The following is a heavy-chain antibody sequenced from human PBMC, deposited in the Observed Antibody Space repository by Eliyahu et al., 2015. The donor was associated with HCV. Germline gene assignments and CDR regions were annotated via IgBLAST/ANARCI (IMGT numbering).Heavy chain of an antibody. V-gene: IGHV3-23*01. J-gene: IGHJ4*02. D-gene: IGHD6-19*01. CDR1: GFSFSXYA. CDR3: AKRGYYNGWYSITFDY. Sequence: EVQLLESGGGLVQPGGSLRLSCAASGFSFSXYAMSWVRQAPGKGLEYVSAIINGGDRTFYADSVKGRFTISRDNSKNTLSLQMNSLRAEDTAIYYCAKRGYYNGWYSITFDYWGQGALVTVSS. CDR2: IINGGDRT.